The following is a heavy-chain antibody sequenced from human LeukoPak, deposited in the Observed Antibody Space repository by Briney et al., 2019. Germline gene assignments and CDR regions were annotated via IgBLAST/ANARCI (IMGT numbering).Heavy chain of an antibody. Sequence: PSETLSLTCTVSGGSISSGGYYWSWIRRHPGKGLEWIGYIYYSGSTYYNPSLKSRVTISVDTSKNQFSLKLSSVTAADTAVYYCARDMPHWFGELGFDPWGQGTLVTVSS. CDR2: IYYSGST. J-gene: IGHJ5*02. CDR1: GGSISSGGYY. D-gene: IGHD3-10*01. CDR3: ARDMPHWFGELGFDP. V-gene: IGHV4-31*03.